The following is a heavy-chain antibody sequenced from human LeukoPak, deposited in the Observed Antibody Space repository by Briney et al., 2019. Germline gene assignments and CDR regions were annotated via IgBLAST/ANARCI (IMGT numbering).Heavy chain of an antibody. J-gene: IGHJ4*02. Sequence: SVKVSCKASGGTFSSYAISWVRQAPGQGLEWMGRIIPIFGTANYAQKFQGRVTITTDESTSTAYMELSSLRSEDTAVYYCAREERYYSGSYHLDYWGQGTLVTVSS. V-gene: IGHV1-69*05. CDR3: AREERYYSGSYHLDY. D-gene: IGHD1-26*01. CDR2: IIPIFGTA. CDR1: GGTFSSYA.